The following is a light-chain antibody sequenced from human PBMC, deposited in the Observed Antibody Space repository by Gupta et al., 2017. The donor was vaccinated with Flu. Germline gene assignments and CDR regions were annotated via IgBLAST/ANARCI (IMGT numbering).Light chain of an antibody. J-gene: IGLJ2*01. V-gene: IGLV1-40*01. CDR3: QSYDSSLSGVV. CDR2: GNS. CDR1: SSNIGAGYD. Sequence: QSVLTQPPSVSGAPGQRVTISCTGSSSNIGAGYDVHWYQQLPGTAPNPPIYGNSNRPSVVPDRFSGSKSGTSASLAITGLQAEDEADYYFQSYDSSLSGVVFGGGTKLTVL.